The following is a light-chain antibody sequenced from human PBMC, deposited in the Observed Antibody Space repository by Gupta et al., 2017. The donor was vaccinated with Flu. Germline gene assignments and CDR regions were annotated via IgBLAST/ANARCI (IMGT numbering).Light chain of an antibody. CDR1: KSISSSN. CDR3: QQSTLGAWT. CDR2: GAS. Sequence: EIVLTKSPGPLSLSPGERATLSCRASKSISSSNLAWYQQKIGQAPRLLIYGASGRATGIPDRFSGSGSGTDFTLTISRLEPEDFAVYFCQQSTLGAWTFGQGTKVEIK. V-gene: IGKV3-20*01. J-gene: IGKJ1*01.